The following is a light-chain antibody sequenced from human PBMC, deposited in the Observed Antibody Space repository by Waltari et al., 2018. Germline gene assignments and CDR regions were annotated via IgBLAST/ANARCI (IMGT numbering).Light chain of an antibody. Sequence: QSALTQPVSVSGSPGQSITISCTGTSSDVGGYNYVAWYQQHPNKAPKVIIYDVSNRPFGVSNRFSGSKSGSTASLTISGLQTEDEAYYYCSSYTTRSILLFGGGTKVTVL. J-gene: IGLJ2*01. CDR1: SSDVGGYNY. V-gene: IGLV2-14*03. CDR2: DVS. CDR3: SSYTTRSILL.